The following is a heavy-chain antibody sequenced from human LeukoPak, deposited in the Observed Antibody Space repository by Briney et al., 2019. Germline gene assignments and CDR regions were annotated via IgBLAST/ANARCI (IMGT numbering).Heavy chain of an antibody. J-gene: IGHJ4*02. D-gene: IGHD5-12*01. CDR1: GYTFTSYA. CDR2: IIPIFGTA. Sequence: SVKVSCKASGYTFTSYAISWVRQAPGQGLEWMGGIIPIFGTANYAQKFQGRVTITADESTSTAYMELSSLRSEDTAVYYCARSYWGYSGYDFGYWGQGTLVTVSS. CDR3: ARSYWGYSGYDFGY. V-gene: IGHV1-69*13.